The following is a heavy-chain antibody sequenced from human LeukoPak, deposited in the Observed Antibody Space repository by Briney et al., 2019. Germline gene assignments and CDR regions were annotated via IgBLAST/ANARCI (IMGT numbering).Heavy chain of an antibody. CDR3: ARESGGATLYDY. D-gene: IGHD3-16*01. V-gene: IGHV1-2*04. CDR2: INPNSGDT. CDR1: GYTFTGYY. J-gene: IGHJ4*02. Sequence: ASVKVSCMASGYTFTGYYIHWVRQAPGQGLEWMGWINPNSGDTNYAQKFQGWVTMTRDTSISTAYMELSRLRSDDAAVYYCARESGGATLYDYWGQGTLVTVSS.